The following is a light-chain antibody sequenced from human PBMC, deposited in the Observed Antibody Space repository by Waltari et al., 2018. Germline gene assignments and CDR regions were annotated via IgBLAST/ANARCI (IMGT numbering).Light chain of an antibody. CDR1: QGISDY. Sequence: DIQMTQSPSSLSASVGDRVTITCRASQGISDYLAWYQHKPGKIPKLLIYAASALQSGVPSRFTGSGSVTDFTLTISSLQPEDVATYYCQKYNSVPPTFGQGTKVEIK. J-gene: IGKJ1*01. CDR2: AAS. V-gene: IGKV1-27*01. CDR3: QKYNSVPPT.